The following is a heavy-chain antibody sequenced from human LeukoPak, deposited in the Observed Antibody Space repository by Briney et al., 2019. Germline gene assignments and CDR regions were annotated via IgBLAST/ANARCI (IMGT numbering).Heavy chain of an antibody. V-gene: IGHV3-53*01. CDR3: ARDGAEGAVAGDY. CDR1: GFTVSSNY. Sequence: GGSLRLSCAASGFTVSSNYMSWVRQAPGRGLEWVAVIYSGGSTYYADAVRGRFTISRDNSKNTLYLQMNSLRGEDRAVYYCARDGAEGAVAGDYWGREPWSPSPQ. CDR2: IYSGGST. D-gene: IGHD6-19*01. J-gene: IGHJ4*02.